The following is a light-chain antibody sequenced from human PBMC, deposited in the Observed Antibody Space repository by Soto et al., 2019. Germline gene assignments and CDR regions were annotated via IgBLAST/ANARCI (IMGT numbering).Light chain of an antibody. CDR2: NNH. V-gene: IGLV1-47*02. Sequence: QSVLTQPPSASGTPGQGVTISCSGSSFNIGSNYVYWYQQLPGTAPKLLIYNNHPRPSGVPDRFSASKSGTSASLAIRGLRSDDEADYYCSSWDGSLSGYVFGAGTKVTVL. J-gene: IGLJ1*01. CDR1: SFNIGSNY. CDR3: SSWDGSLSGYV.